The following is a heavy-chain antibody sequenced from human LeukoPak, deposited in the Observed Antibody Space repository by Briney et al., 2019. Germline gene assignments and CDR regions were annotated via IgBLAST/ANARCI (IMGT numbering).Heavy chain of an antibody. CDR1: GFTFNSYA. CDR2: ISYDGSNK. V-gene: IGHV3-30*18. D-gene: IGHD6-19*01. Sequence: GGSLRLSCAASGFTFNSYALHWVRQAPGKGLEWVAVISYDGSNKYYADSVKGRFTISRDNSKNTLYLQMNSLRAEDTAVYYCAKYSSIAVAAIDYWGQGTLVTVSS. J-gene: IGHJ4*02. CDR3: AKYSSIAVAAIDY.